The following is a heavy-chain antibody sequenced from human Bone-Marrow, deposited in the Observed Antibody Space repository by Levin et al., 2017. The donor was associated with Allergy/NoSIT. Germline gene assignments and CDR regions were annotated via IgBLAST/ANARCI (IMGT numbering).Heavy chain of an antibody. CDR2: INYSGST. V-gene: IGHV4-59*01. CDR1: GGSIKGYY. Sequence: SETLSLTCTVSGGSIKGYYWSWIRQPPGKGVEWIGYINYSGSTNYNPSLNSRLTMSVDTSRRQFSLKLSSVTAADTAVYYCARATYYGSVTYYTPYYQYYGMDVWGQGTTVTVSS. CDR3: ARATYYGSVTYYTPYYQYYGMDV. J-gene: IGHJ6*02. D-gene: IGHD3-10*01.